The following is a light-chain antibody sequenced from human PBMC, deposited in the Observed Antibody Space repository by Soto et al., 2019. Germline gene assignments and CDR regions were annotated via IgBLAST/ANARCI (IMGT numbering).Light chain of an antibody. CDR3: QQSYSTPRT. CDR1: QSITSY. J-gene: IGKJ1*01. Sequence: DIQMTQSPSSLSASVGDTVTITCRASQSITSYLNWYQQKPGKAPKLLIYAASSLQSGVPSRFSGSGSGPDFTVTISSLQPDDFATYYCQQSYSTPRTFGQGTKVEIK. V-gene: IGKV1-39*01. CDR2: AAS.